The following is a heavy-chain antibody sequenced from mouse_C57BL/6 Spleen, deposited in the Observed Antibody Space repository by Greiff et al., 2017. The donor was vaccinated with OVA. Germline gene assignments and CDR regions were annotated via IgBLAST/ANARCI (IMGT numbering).Heavy chain of an antibody. CDR1: GYTFTSYW. J-gene: IGHJ1*03. Sequence: VQLQQPGAELVKPGASVKLSCKASGYTFTSYWMPWVKQRPGQGLEWIGEIDPSDSYTNYNQKFKGKATLTVNTSTSTAYMQLSSLTSEDAAVYYCARRGYYYGSSYDWYFEGRGTGTTVTVST. V-gene: IGHV1-50*01. D-gene: IGHD1-1*01. CDR3: ARRGYYYGSSYDWYFEG. CDR2: IDPSDSYT.